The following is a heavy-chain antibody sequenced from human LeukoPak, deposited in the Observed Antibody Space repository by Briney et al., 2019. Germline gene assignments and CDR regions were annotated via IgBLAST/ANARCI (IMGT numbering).Heavy chain of an antibody. Sequence: GESLKISCKGSGYSINNYWIGWVRQMPGKGPEWMGIIYPADSDIRYSPSFQGQVTISADKSISTAYLQWSSLKASDTAMYYCARRPGIATATDYWGQGTLVTVSS. V-gene: IGHV5-51*01. CDR2: IYPADSDI. J-gene: IGHJ4*02. CDR3: ARRPGIATATDY. D-gene: IGHD6-13*01. CDR1: GYSINNYW.